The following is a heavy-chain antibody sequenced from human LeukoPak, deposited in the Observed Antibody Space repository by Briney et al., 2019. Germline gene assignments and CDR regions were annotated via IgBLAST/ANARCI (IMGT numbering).Heavy chain of an antibody. Sequence: PSETLSLTCTVSSGSISSYYWSWIRQPPGKGLEWIGYIYYSGSTNYNPSLKSRVTISVDTSKNQFSLKLSSVTAADTAVYYCARGQGYYYYMDVWGKGTTVTISS. CDR3: ARGQGYYYYMDV. V-gene: IGHV4-59*01. J-gene: IGHJ6*03. CDR2: IYYSGST. CDR1: SGSISSYY.